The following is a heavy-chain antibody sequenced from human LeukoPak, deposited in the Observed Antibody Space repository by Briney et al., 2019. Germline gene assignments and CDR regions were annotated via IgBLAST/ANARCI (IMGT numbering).Heavy chain of an antibody. D-gene: IGHD2-2*01. J-gene: IGHJ4*02. CDR2: INPNSGGT. V-gene: IGHV1-2*02. CDR3: ARVGGEDIVVVPAANFDY. CDR1: GYTFTGYY. Sequence: ASVKVSCKASGYTFTGYYMHWVRQAPGQGHEWMGWINPNSGGTNYAQKFQGRVTMTRDTSISTAYMELSRLRSDGTAVYYCARVGGEDIVVVPAANFDYWGQGTLVTVSS.